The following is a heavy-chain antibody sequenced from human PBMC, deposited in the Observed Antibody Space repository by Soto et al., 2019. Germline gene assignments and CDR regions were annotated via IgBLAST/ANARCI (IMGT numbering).Heavy chain of an antibody. D-gene: IGHD6-13*01. CDR1: GFTFSSYS. CDR2: ISSSSSYI. Sequence: EVQLVESGGGLVKPGGSLRLSCAASGFTFSSYSMNWVRQAPGKGLEWVSSISSSSSYIYHADSVKGRFTISRDNAKNSLYLQMNSLRAEDTAVYYCARDRLYFSSSSWYDWFDPWGQGTLVTVSS. J-gene: IGHJ5*02. CDR3: ARDRLYFSSSSWYDWFDP. V-gene: IGHV3-21*01.